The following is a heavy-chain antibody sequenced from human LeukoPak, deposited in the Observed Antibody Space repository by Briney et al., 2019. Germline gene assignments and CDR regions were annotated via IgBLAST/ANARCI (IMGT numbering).Heavy chain of an antibody. V-gene: IGHV3-48*03. D-gene: IGHD3-22*01. J-gene: IGHJ3*02. CDR3: ARDRNYYDSSAYYSVGAFDI. CDR2: ISSSGTTI. Sequence: GWSLRLSCAASRFTLSSYEMNWGRQAPGKGLEWVSYISSSGTTIYYADSVKGRFTISRDNAKNSLYLQMNRLRAEDTAVYYCARDRNYYDSSAYYSVGAFDIWGQGTMVTVSS. CDR1: RFTLSSYE.